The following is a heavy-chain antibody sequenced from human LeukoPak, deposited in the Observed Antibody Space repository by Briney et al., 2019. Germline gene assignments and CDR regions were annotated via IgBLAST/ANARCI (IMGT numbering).Heavy chain of an antibody. CDR3: ARDLGNEYSSSSDT. V-gene: IGHV1-18*01. CDR2: ISAYNGNT. D-gene: IGHD6-6*01. CDR1: GYTFTSYG. Sequence: GAPVKVSCKASGYTFTSYGISWVRQAPGQGLEWMGWISAYNGNTNYAQKLQGRVTMTTDTSTSTAYMELRSLRSDDTAVYYCARDLGNEYSSSSDTWGQGTMVTVSS. J-gene: IGHJ3*02.